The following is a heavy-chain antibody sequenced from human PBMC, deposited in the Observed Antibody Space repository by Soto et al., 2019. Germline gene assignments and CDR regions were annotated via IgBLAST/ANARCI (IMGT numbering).Heavy chain of an antibody. CDR3: ARESEDLTSNFDY. CDR2: ISSTTNYI. Sequence: GVLRLSCAASGFTFTRYSMNWVRQAPGKGLEWVSSISSTTNYIYYGDSMKGRFTISRDNGKNSLYLEIHSLRAEDTAVYYCARESEDLTSNFDYWGQGTLVTVSS. CDR1: GFTFTRYS. V-gene: IGHV3-21*06. J-gene: IGHJ4*02.